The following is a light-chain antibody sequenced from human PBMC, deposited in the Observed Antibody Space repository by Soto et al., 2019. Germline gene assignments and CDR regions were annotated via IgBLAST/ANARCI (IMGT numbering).Light chain of an antibody. CDR1: QSVSSSF. CDR3: QQYGSSPPWT. V-gene: IGKV3-20*01. Sequence: EIVLTQSPGTLSLSPGERATLSCRASQSVSSSFLAWYQQKPGQAPRLLIYCASIRATAIPDRFSGSGSGTDFTLTTSRLEPEDFAVYYCQQYGSSPPWTFGEGTKVEIK. CDR2: CAS. J-gene: IGKJ1*01.